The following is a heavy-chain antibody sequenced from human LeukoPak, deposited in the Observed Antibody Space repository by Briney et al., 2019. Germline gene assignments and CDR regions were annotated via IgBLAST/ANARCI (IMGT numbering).Heavy chain of an antibody. V-gene: IGHV3-23*01. CDR1: GFTFRRYA. J-gene: IGHJ5*02. D-gene: IGHD5-12*01. CDR3: AKAFSAYENWPPNWFDP. CDR2: LNEDGGYT. Sequence: GGSLRLSCAASGFTFRRYAMSWVRQAPGKGLAWASGLNEDGGYTYYADSVKGRLTISRDNSKNTLYLQMSSLRAEDTAVYYCAKAFSAYENWPPNWFDPWGQGTLVTVSS.